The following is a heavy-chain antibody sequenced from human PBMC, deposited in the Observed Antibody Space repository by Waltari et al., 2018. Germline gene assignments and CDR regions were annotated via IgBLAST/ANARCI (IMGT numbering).Heavy chain of an antibody. D-gene: IGHD6-13*01. CDR2: IYYSGST. J-gene: IGHJ6*02. CDR3: ARVGAAALGYYYGMDV. CDR1: GDSISGYY. Sequence: QVQLHESGPGLVKPSETLSLTCTVSGDSISGYYWSWIRRPPGKGLEWIGYIYYSGSTKYNPSLKSRVSISVDTSKNQCSLRVSSVTAADTAVYYCARVGAAALGYYYGMDVWGQGTTVTVSS. V-gene: IGHV4-59*01.